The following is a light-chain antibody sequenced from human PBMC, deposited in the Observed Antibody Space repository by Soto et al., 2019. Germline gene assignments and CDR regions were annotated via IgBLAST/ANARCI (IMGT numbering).Light chain of an antibody. Sequence: DIQMTQSPSSLSASVGDRVTITCRASQSISNYLSWYQQKPGKAPNLLIYAASSLQSGVPPRFSGSGSGTDFTLTISSLQPEDVATYFCQQSYRTPITFGQGTRLEIK. J-gene: IGKJ5*01. CDR2: AAS. CDR1: QSISNY. CDR3: QQSYRTPIT. V-gene: IGKV1-39*01.